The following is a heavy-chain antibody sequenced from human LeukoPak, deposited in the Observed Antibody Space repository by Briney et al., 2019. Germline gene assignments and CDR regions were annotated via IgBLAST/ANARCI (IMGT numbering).Heavy chain of an antibody. Sequence: PGGSLRLSCAASGFTFSSYSMNWVRQAPGKGLEWVSSISSSSSYIYYADSVKGRFTISRDNSKNTLYLQMNSLRAEDTAVYYCAKDPSAYGDYGYFDYWGQGTLVTVSS. D-gene: IGHD4-17*01. V-gene: IGHV3-21*01. CDR2: ISSSSSYI. CDR3: AKDPSAYGDYGYFDY. J-gene: IGHJ4*02. CDR1: GFTFSSYS.